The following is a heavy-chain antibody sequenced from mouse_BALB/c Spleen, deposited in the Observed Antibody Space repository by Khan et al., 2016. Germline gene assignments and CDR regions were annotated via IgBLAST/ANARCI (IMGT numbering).Heavy chain of an antibody. Sequence: EVELVESGGGLVQPGGSLRLSCATSGFTFTDYYMSWVRQPPGKALEWLGFIRKKSKGSTTEYSAAVKGRFTISRDNAQSIRYLQMKTLRAEDSAPYYCARDVPYGSSPYWYFDVWAAGTTVTVSS. CDR3: ARDVPYGSSPYWYFDV. V-gene: IGHV7-3*02. D-gene: IGHD1-1*01. J-gene: IGHJ1*01. CDR2: IRKKSKGSTT. CDR1: GFTFTDYY.